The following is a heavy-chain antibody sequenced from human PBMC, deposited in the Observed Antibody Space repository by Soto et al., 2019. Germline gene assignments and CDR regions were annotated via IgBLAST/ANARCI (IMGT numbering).Heavy chain of an antibody. CDR2: IKQDESAK. CDR3: TRNQVKADY. CDR1: GFTFSDYW. Sequence: EVQLVESGGGLVQPGGSLRLSCAASGFTFSDYWMSWVRQAPGKGLEWVANIKQDESAKNYVDSVKGRFTISRDNAKSSLYLQMNSLRVEDTAVYYCTRNQVKADYWGQGTLVTVSS. J-gene: IGHJ4*02. V-gene: IGHV3-7*01. D-gene: IGHD3-22*01.